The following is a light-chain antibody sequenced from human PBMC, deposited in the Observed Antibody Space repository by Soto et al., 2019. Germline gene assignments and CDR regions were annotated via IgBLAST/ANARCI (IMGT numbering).Light chain of an antibody. Sequence: DIPMTQSPSTLSASVGDMVTITCRASQSVSQELAWYQQKPGKAPKHQIYRASLLESGVPSRFSGSGSGAQSTITIRGLQPDDFPTCYSLQCVTYPHTFGGGTRVEI. J-gene: IGKJ4*01. V-gene: IGKV1-5*03. CDR3: LQCVTYPHT. CDR2: RAS. CDR1: QSVSQE.